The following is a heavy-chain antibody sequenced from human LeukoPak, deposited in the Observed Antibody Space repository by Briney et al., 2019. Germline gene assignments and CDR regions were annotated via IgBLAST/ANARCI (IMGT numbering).Heavy chain of an antibody. CDR3: ARGPYCSGGTCYSLGEFDP. J-gene: IGHJ5*02. CDR2: ISSRSTYI. CDR1: GFTFSNYS. Sequence: PGGSLRLSCAASGFTFSNYSMNWVRQAPGKGLEWVSSISSRSTYIYHADSVKGRFTISRDNAKNSLFLQMNSLRAEDTAVYYCARGPYCSGGTCYSLGEFDPWGQGTLVTVSS. D-gene: IGHD2-15*01. V-gene: IGHV3-21*04.